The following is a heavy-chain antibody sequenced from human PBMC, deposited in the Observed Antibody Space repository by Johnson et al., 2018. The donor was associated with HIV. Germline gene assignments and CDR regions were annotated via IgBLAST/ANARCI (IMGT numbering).Heavy chain of an antibody. CDR1: GFTFDDYA. CDR2: ISWNSGSI. CDR3: ARERRSSNTWYVRDAFDI. V-gene: IGHV3-9*01. J-gene: IGHJ3*02. D-gene: IGHD6-13*01. Sequence: VQLVESGGGLVQPGKSLTLSCAASGFTFDDYAMHWVRQAPGKGLEWVSGISWNSGSIGYADSVKGQFTISRDNAKNSLYLQMNSLRAEDTALYYCARERRSSNTWYVRDAFDIWGQGTMVTVSS.